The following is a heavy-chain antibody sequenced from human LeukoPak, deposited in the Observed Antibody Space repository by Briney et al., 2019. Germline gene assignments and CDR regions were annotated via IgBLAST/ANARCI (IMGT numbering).Heavy chain of an antibody. CDR1: GFTFSYYE. Sequence: PGGSLRLSCAASGFTFSYYEMNWVRQAPGKGLEWVSYINSNGHSIYYAASVKGRFTISRDNAKNSLYLQMNSLRAEDTAVYYCARDLCSGARCSDYWGQGTLVTVSS. J-gene: IGHJ4*02. D-gene: IGHD2-15*01. CDR2: INSNGHSI. V-gene: IGHV3-48*03. CDR3: ARDLCSGARCSDY.